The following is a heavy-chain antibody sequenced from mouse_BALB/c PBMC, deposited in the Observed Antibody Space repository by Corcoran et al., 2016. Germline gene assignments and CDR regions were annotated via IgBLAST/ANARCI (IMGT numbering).Heavy chain of an antibody. Sequence: QVQLQQSGAELMKPVASVKISCKATGYTFSSYWIEWVKQRPGHGLEWIGEILPGSGSTNYNEKFKGKATFTADTSSNTAYMQLSSLASEDSAVYYCASYGNFYAMDYWGQGTSVTVSS. D-gene: IGHD2-1*01. CDR3: ASYGNFYAMDY. V-gene: IGHV1-9*01. CDR1: GYTFSSYW. CDR2: ILPGSGST. J-gene: IGHJ4*01.